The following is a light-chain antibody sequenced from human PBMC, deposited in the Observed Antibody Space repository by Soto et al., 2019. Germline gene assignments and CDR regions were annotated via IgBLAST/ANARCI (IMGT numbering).Light chain of an antibody. V-gene: IGKV1-8*01. Sequence: AIRMTQSPSSLSASTGDRVTITRRASQGISSYLGWYQQKPGKAPNLLIYAAYTLHSGVPSRFRGGGSGTDFTLTISSLQPEDFATYYCQPVNVYPSTVGGGTKVDIK. CDR3: QPVNVYPST. CDR1: QGISSY. J-gene: IGKJ4*01. CDR2: AAY.